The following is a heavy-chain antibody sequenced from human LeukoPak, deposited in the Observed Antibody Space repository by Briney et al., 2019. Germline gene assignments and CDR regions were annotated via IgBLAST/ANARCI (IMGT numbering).Heavy chain of an antibody. D-gene: IGHD4-17*01. CDR3: AREYGRGFDI. Sequence: ASVKVSCKASGYTFTSYYMHWVRQAPGQGLEWMGIINPSGGSTSYAQKFQGRVTVTRDTSISTTYMELSGLTSDDTAVYYCAREYGRGFDIWGQGTMVTVSS. CDR1: GYTFTSYY. V-gene: IGHV1-46*01. CDR2: INPSGGST. J-gene: IGHJ3*02.